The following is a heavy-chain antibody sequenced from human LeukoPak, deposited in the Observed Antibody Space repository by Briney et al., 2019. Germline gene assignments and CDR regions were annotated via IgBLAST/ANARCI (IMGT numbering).Heavy chain of an antibody. Sequence: SSETLSLTCSVSGGSISTYFWTWIRQAPRKGLEWIGYMYYTGSSNYNPSLESRVAISIDTSKNEFSLKLTSVTPADTAVYYCARGGYHSYYYVDFWGKGTTVIVSS. CDR1: GGSISTYF. CDR2: MYYTGSS. D-gene: IGHD3-16*02. V-gene: IGHV4-59*01. CDR3: ARGGYHSYYYVDF. J-gene: IGHJ6*03.